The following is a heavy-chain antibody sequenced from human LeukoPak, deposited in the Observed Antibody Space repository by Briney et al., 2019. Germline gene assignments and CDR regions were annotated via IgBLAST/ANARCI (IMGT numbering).Heavy chain of an antibody. CDR1: GFTFSSHA. J-gene: IGHJ4*02. D-gene: IGHD3-3*01. Sequence: GGSLRLSCAASGFTFSSHAMNWVRQAPGKGLEWVSAISGSGGSTYYADSVKGRFTISRDNSKNTLYLQMNSLRAEDTAVYYCAKDGVYDFWSGHRRDYFDYWGQGTLVTVSS. V-gene: IGHV3-23*01. CDR3: AKDGVYDFWSGHRRDYFDY. CDR2: ISGSGGST.